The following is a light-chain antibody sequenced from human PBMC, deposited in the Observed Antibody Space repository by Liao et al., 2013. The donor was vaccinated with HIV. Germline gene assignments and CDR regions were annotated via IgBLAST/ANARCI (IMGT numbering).Light chain of an antibody. V-gene: IGLV3-1*01. CDR1: KLGDKY. CDR3: QVWDSGTV. Sequence: SYELTQPPSVSVTPGQTASITCSGDKLGDKYTSWYQQKPGQSPVLVIYQDNKRPSGIPERFSGSNSGNAATLTISGTQALDEADYYCQVWDSGTVFGGGTKLTVL. J-gene: IGLJ2*01. CDR2: QDN.